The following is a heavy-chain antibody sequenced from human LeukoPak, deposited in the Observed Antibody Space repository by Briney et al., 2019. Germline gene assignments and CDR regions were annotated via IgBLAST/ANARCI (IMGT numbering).Heavy chain of an antibody. V-gene: IGHV3-7*01. D-gene: IGHD2-8*01. CDR3: AREPMDWFDL. CDR2: IKQDVSEK. Sequence: GGSLRLSCAASGFIFSSYWMSWVRQAPGKGLEWVANIKQDVSEKYYVDSVKGRFTISRDNAKNSVYLQMNSLRVEDTAVYYCAREPMDWFDLWGQGTLVTVSS. J-gene: IGHJ5*02. CDR1: GFIFSSYW.